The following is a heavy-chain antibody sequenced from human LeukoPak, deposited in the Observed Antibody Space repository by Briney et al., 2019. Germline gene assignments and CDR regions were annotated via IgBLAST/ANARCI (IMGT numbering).Heavy chain of an antibody. D-gene: IGHD3-16*01. V-gene: IGHV3-30*02. CDR3: AKDRPIKGGFDH. CDR2: MRSDGTSK. J-gene: IGHJ5*02. CDR1: GFSLTTYG. Sequence: PGGSLRLSCVASGFSLTTYGMLWVRQAPGKGLQWVAFMRSDGTSKYYGDSVEGRFTISRDNSKSTLYLLMNSLSAEDTGIYYCAKDRPIKGGFDHWGQGTPVTVSS.